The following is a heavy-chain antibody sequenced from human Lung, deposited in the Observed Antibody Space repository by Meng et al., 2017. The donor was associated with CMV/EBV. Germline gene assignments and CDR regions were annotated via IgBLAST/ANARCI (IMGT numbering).Heavy chain of an antibody. V-gene: IGHV3-48*03. CDR3: AREGVYYDSSGYLDY. D-gene: IGHD3-22*01. J-gene: IGHJ4*02. CDR1: GFTFSSYE. CDR2: ISSSGSTI. Sequence: GGSXRLXXAASGFTFSSYEMNWVRQAPGKGLEWVSYISSSGSTIYYADSVKGRFTISRDNAKNSLYLQMNSLRAEDTAVYYCAREGVYYDSSGYLDYWGQGXLVTVSS.